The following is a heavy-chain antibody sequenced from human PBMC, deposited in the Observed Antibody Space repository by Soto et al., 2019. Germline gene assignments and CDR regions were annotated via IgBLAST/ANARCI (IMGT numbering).Heavy chain of an antibody. V-gene: IGHV1-8*01. CDR2: MNPNSGNT. D-gene: IGHD6-13*01. CDR3: ARGEDSSSWYYYYYYMDV. J-gene: IGHJ6*03. CDR1: GYTFTSYD. Sequence: ASVKVSCKASGYTFTSYDINWVRQATGQELEWMGWMNPNSGNTGYAQKFQGRVTMTRNTSISTAYMELSSLRSEDTAVYYCARGEDSSSWYYYYYYMDVWGKGTTVTVSS.